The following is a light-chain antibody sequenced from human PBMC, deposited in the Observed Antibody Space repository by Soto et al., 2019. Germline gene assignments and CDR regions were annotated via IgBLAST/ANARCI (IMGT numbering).Light chain of an antibody. CDR3: QSYDSSLSGYV. CDR2: ANS. CDR1: SSNIGAGYD. J-gene: IGLJ1*01. V-gene: IGLV1-40*01. Sequence: QSVLTQPPSVSGAPGQRVTISCTGSSSNIGAGYDVHWYQQLPGTAPKLFMYANSNRPSGVPDRFSGSKSGTSASLAITGVQAEDEADYYCQSYDSSLSGYVFGTGTKLTVL.